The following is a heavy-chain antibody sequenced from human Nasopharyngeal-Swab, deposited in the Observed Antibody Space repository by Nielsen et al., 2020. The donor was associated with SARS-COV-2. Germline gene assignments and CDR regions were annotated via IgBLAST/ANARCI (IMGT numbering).Heavy chain of an antibody. D-gene: IGHD3-22*01. V-gene: IGHV1-18*01. Sequence: ASVKVSCKASGYTFTSYAMHWVRQAPGQRLEWMGWISAYNGNTNYAQKLQGRVTMTTDTSTSTAYMELRSLRSDDTAVYYCAREPYYYYDSSGYYHTFGMDVWGQGTTVTVSS. CDR2: ISAYNGNT. J-gene: IGHJ6*02. CDR1: GYTFTSYA. CDR3: AREPYYYYDSSGYYHTFGMDV.